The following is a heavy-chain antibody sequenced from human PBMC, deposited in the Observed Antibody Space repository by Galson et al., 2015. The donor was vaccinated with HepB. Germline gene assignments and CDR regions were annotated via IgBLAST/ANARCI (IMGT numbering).Heavy chain of an antibody. V-gene: IGHV1-2*06. CDR1: GYTFTGYY. J-gene: IGHJ4*02. D-gene: IGHD6-6*01. CDR3: VTAQLVRTFDY. CDR2: INPNSGST. Sequence: SVKVSCKASGYTFTGYYMHWVRQAPGQGLEWMGLINPNSGSTNYAQKFQGRVTMTRDTSISTAYMELSRLRSDDTAVYYCVTAQLVRTFDYWGQGTLVTVSS.